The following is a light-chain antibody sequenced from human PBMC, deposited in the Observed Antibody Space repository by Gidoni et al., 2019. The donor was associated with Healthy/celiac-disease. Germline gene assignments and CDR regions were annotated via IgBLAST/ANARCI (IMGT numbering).Light chain of an antibody. J-gene: IGLJ2*01. CDR3: QSYDSSLSGSV. V-gene: IGLV1-40*01. CDR1: SANIGAGYD. CDR2: GNS. Sequence: QSVLTQQPSVSGAPGQRVTISCTWSSANIGAGYDVHWYQQLPGTAPKLLIYGNSNRPSGVPDRFSGSKSGTSASLAITGLQAEDEADYYCQSYDSSLSGSVFGGGTKLTVL.